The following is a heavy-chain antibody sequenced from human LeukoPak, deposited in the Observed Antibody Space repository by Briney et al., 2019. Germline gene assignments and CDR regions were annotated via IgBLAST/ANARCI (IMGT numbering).Heavy chain of an antibody. CDR2: ISSSSSYI. CDR3: ARHKYSSAMRFNAFDI. D-gene: IGHD6-25*01. Sequence: GGSLRLSCAASGFTFSSYSMNWVRQAPGKGLEWVSSISSSSSYIYYADSVKGRFTISRDNAKNSLYLQMNSLRAEDTAVYYCARHKYSSAMRFNAFDIWGQGTMVTVSS. CDR1: GFTFSSYS. V-gene: IGHV3-21*01. J-gene: IGHJ3*02.